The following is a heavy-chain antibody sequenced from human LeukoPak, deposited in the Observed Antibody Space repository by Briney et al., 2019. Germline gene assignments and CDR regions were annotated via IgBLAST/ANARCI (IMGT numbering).Heavy chain of an antibody. CDR2: ISGSGGST. Sequence: GGSLRLSCAASGFTFSSYAMSWVRQAPGKGLEWVSAISGSGGSTYYADSVKGRFTISRDNSKNTLYLQMNSLRAEDTAVYYCAKVHCSGGSCYRTFDYWGQGTLVTVSS. V-gene: IGHV3-23*01. CDR1: GFTFSSYA. CDR3: AKVHCSGGSCYRTFDY. D-gene: IGHD2-15*01. J-gene: IGHJ4*02.